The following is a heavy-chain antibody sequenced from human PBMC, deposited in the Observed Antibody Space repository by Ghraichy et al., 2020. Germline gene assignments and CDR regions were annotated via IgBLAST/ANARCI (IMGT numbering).Heavy chain of an antibody. CDR1: GDSISSGGYY. V-gene: IGHV4-31*02. CDR3: VRPLEPSAFAI. J-gene: IGHJ3*02. Sequence: SETLSLTCAVAGDSISSGGYYWSWIRQHPGQGLEWIGYIYYSGSTFYNPSLKSRVTISVDTSNNHFSLKLISVTSSYTAVYYCVRPLEPSAFAIWGQGTIFTVS. CDR2: IYYSGST. D-gene: IGHD1-14*01.